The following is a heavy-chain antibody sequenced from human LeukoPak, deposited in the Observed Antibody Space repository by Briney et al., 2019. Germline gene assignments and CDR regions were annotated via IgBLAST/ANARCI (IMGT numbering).Heavy chain of an antibody. J-gene: IGHJ6*03. CDR1: GGSISSSNW. Sequence: SETLSLTCAVSGGSISSSNWWSWVRQPPGKGLEWIGEIYHSGSTNYNPSLKSRVTISVDKSKNQFSLKLSSVTAADTAVYYCARDSLISGGVLLRYMDVWGKGTTVTVSS. CDR2: IYHSGST. D-gene: IGHD2/OR15-2a*01. CDR3: ARDSLISGGVLLRYMDV. V-gene: IGHV4-4*02.